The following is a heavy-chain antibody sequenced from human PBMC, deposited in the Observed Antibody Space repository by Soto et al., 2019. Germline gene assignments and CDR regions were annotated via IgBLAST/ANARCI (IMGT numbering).Heavy chain of an antibody. J-gene: IGHJ5*02. D-gene: IGHD6-13*01. V-gene: IGHV1-18*01. CDR2: ISAYNGNT. Sequence: GGSVKVSCKASGYTFTSYGISWVRQAPGQGLEWMGWISAYNGNTNYAQRLQGRVTMTTDTSTSTAYMELRSLRSDDTAVYYCARDLYSRYNWFDPWGQGTLVTVSS. CDR3: ARDLYSRYNWFDP. CDR1: GYTFTSYG.